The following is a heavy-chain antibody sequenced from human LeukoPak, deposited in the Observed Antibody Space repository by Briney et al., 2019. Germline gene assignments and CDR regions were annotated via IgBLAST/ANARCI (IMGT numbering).Heavy chain of an antibody. V-gene: IGHV4-4*02. Sequence: SETLSLTCAVSGGSISSSNWWSWVRQPPGKGLEWIGEIYHSGSINYKSSLKSRVTISVDKSKNQFSLKLSSVTAADTAVYYCARWGSSGYLIFDYWGQGTLVTVSS. CDR3: ARWGSSGYLIFDY. CDR1: GGSISSSNW. D-gene: IGHD3-22*01. CDR2: IYHSGSI. J-gene: IGHJ4*02.